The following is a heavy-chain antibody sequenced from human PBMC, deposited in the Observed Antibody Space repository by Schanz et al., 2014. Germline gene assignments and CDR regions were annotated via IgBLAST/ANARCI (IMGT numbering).Heavy chain of an antibody. CDR3: TRRTMAVPAYYYDY. CDR2: IRSKAYGGTT. Sequence: EVQLVESGGGLVQPGRSLRLSCTASGFTFGDHSMSWVRQAPGKGLEWVGFIRSKAYGGTTEYAASVRGRFTISRDDSNSIMYLQMTGLKIEDIAVYYGTRRTMAVPAYYYDYGGKGILVGVSS. V-gene: IGHV3-49*04. J-gene: IGHJ4*01. CDR1: GFTFGDHS. D-gene: IGHD6-19*01.